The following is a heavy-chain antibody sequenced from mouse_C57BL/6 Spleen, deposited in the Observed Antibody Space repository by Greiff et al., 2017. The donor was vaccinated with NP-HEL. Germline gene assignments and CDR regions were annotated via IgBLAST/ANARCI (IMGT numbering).Heavy chain of an antibody. CDR2: IDPSDNYT. D-gene: IGHD1-1*01. J-gene: IGHJ3*01. CDR3: AASGYGSRGFAY. CDR1: GYTFTSYW. V-gene: IGHV1-69*01. Sequence: QVQLQQPGAELVMPGASVKLSCKASGYTFTSYWMHWVKQRPGQGLEWIGEIDPSDNYTNYNQKFKGKSTLTVDKSSSTAYMQLSSLTSEDSAVYYCAASGYGSRGFAYWGQGTLVTVSA.